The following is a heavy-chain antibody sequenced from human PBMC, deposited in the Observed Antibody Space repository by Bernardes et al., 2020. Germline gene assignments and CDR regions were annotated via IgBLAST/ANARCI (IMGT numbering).Heavy chain of an antibody. CDR1: GFTFSSHG. J-gene: IGHJ4*02. D-gene: IGHD5-12*01. Sequence: GGSLRLSCVASGFTFSSHGMHWVRQAPGKGLEWVAVFTYDGSDVRSSHYAESVEGRFTISRDNSKNTLYLQMNGLRGEDTAVYYCAREQGYGYYRTADYWGQGTLVTVSS. V-gene: IGHV3-30*03. CDR2: FTYDGSDVRSS. CDR3: AREQGYGYYRTADY.